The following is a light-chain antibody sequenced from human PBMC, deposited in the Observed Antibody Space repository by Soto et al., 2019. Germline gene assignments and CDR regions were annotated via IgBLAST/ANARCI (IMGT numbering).Light chain of an antibody. J-gene: IGKJ1*01. V-gene: IGKV1-39*01. Sequence: DIQMTQSPSSLSVSLGDIVTITCRASQSISTHLNWYQHKPGKAPNLLIHAASNLQTGVPSRFSGSGSGTDFTLTISSLQPEDFATYYCQQSYNAPRTFGQGTKVDIK. CDR3: QQSYNAPRT. CDR2: AAS. CDR1: QSISTH.